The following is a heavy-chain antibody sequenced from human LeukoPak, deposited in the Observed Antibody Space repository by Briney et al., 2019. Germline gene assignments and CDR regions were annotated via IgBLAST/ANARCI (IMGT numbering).Heavy chain of an antibody. D-gene: IGHD7-27*01. CDR3: ARTPADWGYLDY. J-gene: IGHJ4*02. V-gene: IGHV3-7*05. CDR2: IKRDGREK. CDR1: GFTFSAYW. Sequence: GGSLGLSCAASGFTFSAYWINSVRQTPGKRLEWVANIKRDGREKYYAGSVKGRFTISRDNGKNSLYLQMNSLRAEDTAVYYCARTPADWGYLDYWGQGALVTVAS.